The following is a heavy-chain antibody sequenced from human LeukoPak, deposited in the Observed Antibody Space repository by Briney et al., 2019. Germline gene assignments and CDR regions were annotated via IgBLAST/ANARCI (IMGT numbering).Heavy chain of an antibody. CDR2: IIPIFGTP. Sequence: SVKVSCKTSGGTFSSYTISWVRQAPGQGLEWMGGIIPIFGTPHYAQKFQDRVTITADASTSTAYMELSSLRSEDTAVYYCAYDSSPSGLTDYWGQGTLVTVSS. J-gene: IGHJ4*02. CDR3: AYDSSPSGLTDY. V-gene: IGHV1-69*13. CDR1: GGTFSSYT. D-gene: IGHD3-22*01.